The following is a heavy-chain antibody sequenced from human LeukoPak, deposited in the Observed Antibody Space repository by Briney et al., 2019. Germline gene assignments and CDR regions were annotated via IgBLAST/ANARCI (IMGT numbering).Heavy chain of an antibody. D-gene: IGHD3-10*01. V-gene: IGHV3-23*01. CDR3: AKDQTRNYYGSGSYDY. J-gene: IGHJ4*02. Sequence: GGSLRLSCAASGFTFSSSAMSWVRQAPGKGLEWVSAISGSGGSTYYADSVKGRFTISRDNSKNTLYLQMNSLRAEDTAVYYCAKDQTRNYYGSGSYDYWGQGTLVTVSS. CDR1: GFTFSSSA. CDR2: ISGSGGST.